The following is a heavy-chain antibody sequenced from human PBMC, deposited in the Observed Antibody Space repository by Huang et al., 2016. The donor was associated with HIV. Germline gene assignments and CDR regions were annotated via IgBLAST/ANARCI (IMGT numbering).Heavy chain of an antibody. V-gene: IGHV3-30*02. CDR3: ARAVDGFNSKGFYMDV. CDR1: GFIFDNFG. J-gene: IGHJ6*03. Sequence: QVQLVESGGGVVQPGGSLRLSCGASGFIFDNFGMHWVRQAPGKGLDWVAVIRSDGSNEYNGESVKGRFSISRDNFENMVYLQMNSLGDGDTAIYYCARAVDGFNSKGFYMDVWGKGTAVIVSS. D-gene: IGHD5-12*01. CDR2: IRSDGSNE.